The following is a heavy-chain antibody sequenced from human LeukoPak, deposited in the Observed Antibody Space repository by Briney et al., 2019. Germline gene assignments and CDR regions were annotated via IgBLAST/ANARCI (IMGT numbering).Heavy chain of an antibody. CDR3: VKEIYSYDKYYYFCAMDA. Sequence: PGGSLRLSCSASGFTFSTYAMHWVRQAPGKGLECVSTISTYGASTYYADSVKGRFTISRDNSKNTQYLQMSSLRAEDTAIYYCVKEIYSYDKYYYFCAMDAWGQGTTVTVSS. V-gene: IGHV3-64D*06. J-gene: IGHJ6*02. D-gene: IGHD5-18*01. CDR1: GFTFSTYA. CDR2: ISTYGAST.